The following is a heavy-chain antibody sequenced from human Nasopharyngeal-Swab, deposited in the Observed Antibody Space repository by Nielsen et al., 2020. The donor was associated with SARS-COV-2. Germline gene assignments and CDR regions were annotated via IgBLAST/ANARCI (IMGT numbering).Heavy chain of an antibody. J-gene: IGHJ4*02. CDR3: AKEGAAATDSFDS. CDR2: ITNDGSDT. Sequence: GGSLRLSCTASGFTFTNYWMHWVRQTPGKGIVWVSSITNDGSDTTYADSVRGRFTMYRDNAKNTVYLQMNSLRAEDTATYFCAKEGAAATDSFDSWGQGTLVTVSS. CDR1: GFTFTNYW. V-gene: IGHV3-74*01. D-gene: IGHD2-2*01.